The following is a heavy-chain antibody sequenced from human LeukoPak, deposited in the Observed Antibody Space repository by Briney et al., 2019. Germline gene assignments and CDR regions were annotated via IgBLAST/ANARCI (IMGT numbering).Heavy chain of an antibody. CDR1: GFIFSSYG. V-gene: IGHV3-30*18. D-gene: IGHD3-9*01. Sequence: GGSLRLSCAASGFIFSSYGMHWVRQAPGKGLEWVAVISYDGSNKYYADSVKGRFTISRDNSKNTLYLQMNSLRAEDTAVYYCAKEGPRTGFDAFDIWGQGTMVTVSS. J-gene: IGHJ3*02. CDR3: AKEGPRTGFDAFDI. CDR2: ISYDGSNK.